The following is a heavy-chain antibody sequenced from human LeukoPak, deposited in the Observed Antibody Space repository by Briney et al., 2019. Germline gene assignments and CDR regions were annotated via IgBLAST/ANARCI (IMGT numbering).Heavy chain of an antibody. CDR2: IYNSGTT. Sequence: SETLSLTCTGSGVSISSYYWSWIRQPPGKGLEWIVYIYNSGTTNYKPSLKRRVTISVDTSKNQTSLNLSTLTAADTAVYYCARHRFASPIDSWGQGTLVTVSS. CDR3: ARHRFASPIDS. J-gene: IGHJ4*02. V-gene: IGHV4-59*08. D-gene: IGHD2-21*01. CDR1: GVSISSYY.